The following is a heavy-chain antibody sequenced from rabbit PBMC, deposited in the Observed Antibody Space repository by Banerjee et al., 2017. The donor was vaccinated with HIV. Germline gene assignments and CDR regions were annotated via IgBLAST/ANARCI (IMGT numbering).Heavy chain of an antibody. CDR2: IVNGDGST. J-gene: IGHJ4*01. CDR3: ARDGSSSGGYVGYYFKL. Sequence: QEQLVESGGGLVQPEGSLTLTCKASGFDFSSNAMCWVRQAPGKGPEWIACIVNGDGSTYYASWAKGRFTISKSTSLNTVTLQMTSLTAADTATYFCARDGSSSGGYVGYYFKLWGPGTLVTVS. CDR1: GFDFSSNA. D-gene: IGHD1-1*01. V-gene: IGHV1S47*01.